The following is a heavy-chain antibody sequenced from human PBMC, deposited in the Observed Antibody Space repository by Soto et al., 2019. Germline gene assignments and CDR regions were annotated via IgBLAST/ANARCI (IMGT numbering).Heavy chain of an antibody. Sequence: ASVKVSCKASGYTFTSYGISWVRQAPGQGLEWMGWISAYNGNTKYSQKFQGRVTITRDTSASTAYMELSSLRSEDTAVYYCARVPGYCSSTSCPKNYYYYMDVWGKGTTVTVSS. CDR1: GYTFTSYG. J-gene: IGHJ6*03. CDR2: ISAYNGNT. CDR3: ARVPGYCSSTSCPKNYYYYMDV. V-gene: IGHV1-18*01. D-gene: IGHD2-2*01.